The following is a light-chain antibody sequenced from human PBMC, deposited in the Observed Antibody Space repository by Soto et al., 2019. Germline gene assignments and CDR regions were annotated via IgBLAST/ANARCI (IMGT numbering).Light chain of an antibody. J-gene: IGKJ4*01. CDR3: QQRYSTPLT. CDR1: QSISSY. V-gene: IGKV1-39*01. CDR2: AAS. Sequence: DIQMTQSPSSLSASVGDGVTITCRASQSISSYLNWYEQKPGKAPKLLIYAASSLQSGVPSRFGGSGSGTDFTLTISSLQPEDFATYYCQQRYSTPLTFGGGTKVDIK.